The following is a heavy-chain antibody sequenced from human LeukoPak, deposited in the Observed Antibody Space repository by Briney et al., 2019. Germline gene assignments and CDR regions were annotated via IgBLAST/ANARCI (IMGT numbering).Heavy chain of an antibody. D-gene: IGHD3-9*01. CDR1: GFTFSSYA. CDR3: ARGGEYYDILTGYYNLGWFDP. CDR2: ISYDGSNK. Sequence: PWGSLRLSCAASGFTFSSYAMHWVRQAPGKGRDWVAVISYDGSNKYYADSVKGRFTISRDNSKSTLYLQMNSLRAEDTAVYYCARGGEYYDILTGYYNLGWFDPWGQGTLVTVSS. J-gene: IGHJ5*02. V-gene: IGHV3-30-3*01.